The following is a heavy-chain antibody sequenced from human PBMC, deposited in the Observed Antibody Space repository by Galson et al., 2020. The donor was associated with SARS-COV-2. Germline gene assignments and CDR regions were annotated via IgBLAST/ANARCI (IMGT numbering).Heavy chain of an antibody. V-gene: IGHV4-4*08. CDR3: AREAVTLIRGVTAFDV. J-gene: IGHJ3*01. D-gene: IGHD3-10*01. Sequence: IGHFYSTGRIKYNPSLESRVTISVDSSRNQFSLTLTSVTAADTAVYYCAREAVTLIRGVTAFDVWGQGTLVTVSS. CDR2: FYSTGRI.